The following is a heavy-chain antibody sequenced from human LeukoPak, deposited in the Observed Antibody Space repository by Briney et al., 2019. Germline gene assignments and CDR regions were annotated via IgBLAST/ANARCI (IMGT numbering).Heavy chain of an antibody. D-gene: IGHD4-17*01. CDR3: AKAGLTTVTTRHFDY. Sequence: GGSLRLSCAASGFTFSSYGMHWVRQAPGKGLEWVAVISYDGSNKYYADSVKGRFTISRGNSKNTLYLQMNSLRAEDTAVYYCAKAGLTTVTTRHFDYWGQGTLVTVSS. CDR1: GFTFSSYG. J-gene: IGHJ4*02. V-gene: IGHV3-30*18. CDR2: ISYDGSNK.